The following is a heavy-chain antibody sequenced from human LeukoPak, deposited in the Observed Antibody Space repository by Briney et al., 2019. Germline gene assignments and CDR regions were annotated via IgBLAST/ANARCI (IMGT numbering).Heavy chain of an antibody. D-gene: IGHD2-8*02. J-gene: IGHJ3*02. V-gene: IGHV3-48*01. Sequence: PGGSLRLSCAASGFTFSSHSMNWVRQAPGKGLEWVSYISSSSSTIYYADSVKGRFTISRDNAKNSLYLQMNSLRAEDTAVYYCARSWWVVRGAFDIWGQGTMVTVSS. CDR2: ISSSSSTI. CDR3: ARSWWVVRGAFDI. CDR1: GFTFSSHS.